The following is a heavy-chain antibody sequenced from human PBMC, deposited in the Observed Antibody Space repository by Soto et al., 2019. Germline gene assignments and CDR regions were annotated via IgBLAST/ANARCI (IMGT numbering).Heavy chain of an antibody. CDR3: TTEYYYDSSGPGRN. CDR2: IKSKTDGGTT. V-gene: IGHV3-15*07. Sequence: GGSLRLSCAASGFTFSNAWMNWVRQAPGKGLEWVGRIKSKTDGGTTDYAAPVKGRFTISRDDSKNTLYLQMNSLKTEDTAVYYCTTEYYYDSSGPGRNWGQGTLVTVSS. D-gene: IGHD3-22*01. CDR1: GFTFSNAW. J-gene: IGHJ4*02.